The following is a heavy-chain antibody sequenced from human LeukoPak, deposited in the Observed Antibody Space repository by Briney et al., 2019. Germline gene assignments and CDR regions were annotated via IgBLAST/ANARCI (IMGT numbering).Heavy chain of an antibody. CDR2: ISGSGGST. Sequence: GGSLRLSCAASGFTFGSYAMSWVRQAPGKGLEWVSAISGSGGSTYYADSVKGRFTISRDNSKNTLYLQMNSLRAEDTAVYYCAKAHRGYSGSQFDDWGQGALVAVSS. CDR1: GFTFGSYA. V-gene: IGHV3-23*01. CDR3: AKAHRGYSGSQFDD. J-gene: IGHJ4*02. D-gene: IGHD1-26*01.